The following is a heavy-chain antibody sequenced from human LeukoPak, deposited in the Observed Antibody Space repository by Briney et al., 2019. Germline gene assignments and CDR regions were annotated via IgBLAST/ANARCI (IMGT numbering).Heavy chain of an antibody. CDR3: ASTLKRHYYYYMDV. J-gene: IGHJ6*03. V-gene: IGHV1-2*02. CDR2: INPNSGGT. Sequence: ASVKVSCKSSGYTFTSYGISWVRQAPGQGLEWMGWINPNSGGTNYAQKFQGRVTMTRDTSLSTAYMELSRLRSDDTAVYYCASTLKRHYYYYMDVWGKGTTVTVSS. CDR1: GYTFTSYG.